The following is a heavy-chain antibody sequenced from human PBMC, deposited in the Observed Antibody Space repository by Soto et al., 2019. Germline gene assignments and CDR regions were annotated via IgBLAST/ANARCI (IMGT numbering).Heavy chain of an antibody. CDR2: IYFAGST. V-gene: IGHV4-61*01. J-gene: IGHJ6*02. CDR1: GGSVSSDNYY. CDR3: ARESSRGLYGWDA. Sequence: QVQLQESGPGLVKPSETLSLTCTVSGGSVSSDNYYWSWIRQPPGKGLEWIGYIYFAGSTDYNPSLKSRVTISLDTSKNQFSRRLSAVTAGDTALYYCARESSRGLYGWDAWGQGTTVTVSS. D-gene: IGHD3-10*01.